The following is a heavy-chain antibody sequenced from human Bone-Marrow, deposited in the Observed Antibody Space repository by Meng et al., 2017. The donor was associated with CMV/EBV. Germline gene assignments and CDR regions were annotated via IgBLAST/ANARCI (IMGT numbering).Heavy chain of an antibody. CDR2: ISSSSSYI. Sequence: GESLKISCAASGFTFSSYSMNWVRQAPGKGLEWVSSISSSSSYIYYADSVKGRFTISRDNAKNSLYLQMNSLRAEDTAVYYCAPTYPNSFDPWGQGTLVTVSS. V-gene: IGHV3-21*01. CDR3: APTYPNSFDP. D-gene: IGHD2-2*01. J-gene: IGHJ5*02. CDR1: GFTFSSYS.